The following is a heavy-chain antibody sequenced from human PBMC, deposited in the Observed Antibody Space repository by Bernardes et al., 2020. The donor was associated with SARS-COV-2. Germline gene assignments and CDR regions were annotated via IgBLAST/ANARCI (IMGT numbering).Heavy chain of an antibody. D-gene: IGHD2-2*01. Sequence: GGSLRLSCAASGLKFGSDWMTWVRQAPGKGLEWVANIKEDGSEKYYVDSVKGRFTISRDNTKNLVHLQMDSLRVEDTGVYYCGRDTVVTPARFAYHHHGTDVWGQGTTVIVSS. CDR3: GRDTVVTPARFAYHHHGTDV. CDR2: IKEDGSEK. V-gene: IGHV3-7*01. J-gene: IGHJ6*02. CDR1: GLKFGSDW.